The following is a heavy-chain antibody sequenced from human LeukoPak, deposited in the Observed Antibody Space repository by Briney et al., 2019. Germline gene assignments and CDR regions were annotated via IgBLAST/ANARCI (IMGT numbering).Heavy chain of an antibody. V-gene: IGHV4-39*01. CDR3: AEEGGDY. D-gene: IGHD3-16*01. CDR1: GGSISSSSYY. CDR2: IYYSGST. Sequence: RPSETLSLTCTVSGGSISSSSYYWGWIRQPPGKGLEWIGSIYYSGSTYYNPSLKSRVTISVDTSKNQSSLKLSSVTAADTAVYYCAEEGGDYWGQGTLVTVSS. J-gene: IGHJ4*02.